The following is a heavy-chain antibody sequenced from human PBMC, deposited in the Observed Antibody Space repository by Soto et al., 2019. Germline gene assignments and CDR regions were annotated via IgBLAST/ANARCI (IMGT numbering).Heavy chain of an antibody. CDR1: NGSISIPIYY. Sequence: SETLSLTCSVSNGSISIPIYYWAWIRQPPGKGLEWIGSIFYNGNAYYNPSLKSRVIMSVDTSQNQFSLKLSSVTAADTAVYYCAGRTSLASVEIFSGGLSGYNWVDPWGRGTLVTVSS. D-gene: IGHD3-3*01. CDR3: AGRTSLASVEIFSGGLSGYNWVDP. V-gene: IGHV4-39*01. CDR2: IFYNGNA. J-gene: IGHJ5*01.